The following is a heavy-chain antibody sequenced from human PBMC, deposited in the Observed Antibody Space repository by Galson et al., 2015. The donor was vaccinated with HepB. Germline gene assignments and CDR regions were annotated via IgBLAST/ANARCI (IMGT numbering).Heavy chain of an antibody. CDR3: ARGGYNYNDDYWFDP. CDR1: GYSITSYA. D-gene: IGHD1-1*01. V-gene: IGHV7-4-1*02. Sequence: SVKVSCKASGYSITSYAMNWVRQAPGQGLEWMGWINTNTGNPTYAQGFTGRFVFPLDTSVSTAYLQISSLKAEDTAIYYCARGGYNYNDDYWFDPWGQGTLVTVSS. J-gene: IGHJ5*02. CDR2: INTNTGNP.